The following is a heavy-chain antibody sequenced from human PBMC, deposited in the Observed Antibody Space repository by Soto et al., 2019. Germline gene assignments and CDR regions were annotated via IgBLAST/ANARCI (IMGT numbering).Heavy chain of an antibody. J-gene: IGHJ4*02. CDR2: LIPLFGTT. D-gene: IGHD7-27*01. V-gene: IGHV1-69*06. Sequence: QVQLVQSGAEVKKPGSSVKVSCEASGGTFSGHAISWVRQAPGQGPEWMGGLIPLFGTTQHAQNFQDRLTVTAATYTSKAYLELTRPRFEDTAIYYCARGPKWGYRFDSWGQGTLVTVSS. CDR1: GGTFSGHA. CDR3: ARGPKWGYRFDS.